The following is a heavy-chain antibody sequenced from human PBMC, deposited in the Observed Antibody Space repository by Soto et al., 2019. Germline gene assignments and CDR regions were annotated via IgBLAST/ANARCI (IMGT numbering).Heavy chain of an antibody. CDR3: ARDCRVTTINRPTKANFNWFDP. CDR2: IYYSGST. D-gene: IGHD4-4*01. J-gene: IGHJ5*02. CDR1: GGSISSYY. Sequence: SETLSLTCTVSGGSISSYYWSWIRQPPGKGLEWIGYIYYSGSTNYNPSLKSRVTISVDTSKNQFSLKLSSVTAADTAVYYCARDCRVTTINRPTKANFNWFDPWGQGTLVTVSS. V-gene: IGHV4-59*01.